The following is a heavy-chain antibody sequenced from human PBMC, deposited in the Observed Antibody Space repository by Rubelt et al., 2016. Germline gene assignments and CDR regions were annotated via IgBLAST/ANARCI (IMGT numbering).Heavy chain of an antibody. CDR3: ARDRSFHDSSRENLFAY. J-gene: IGHJ4*02. CDR1: GYTFLNYG. Sequence: QIQLVQSGAEVKKPGASVKVSCKASGYTFLNYGISWVRQAPGQGLEWMEWISVYNGNTKYTQKLQGRVTMTTDTSTSTAYMGLRGLRSEDTAGYYCARDRSFHDSSRENLFAYWGQGTQVTVSS. V-gene: IGHV1-18*01. D-gene: IGHD3-22*01. CDR2: ISVYNGNT.